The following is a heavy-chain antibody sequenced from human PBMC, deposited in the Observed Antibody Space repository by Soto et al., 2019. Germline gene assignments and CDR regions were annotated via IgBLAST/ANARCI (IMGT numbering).Heavy chain of an antibody. CDR2: IIPILGIA. V-gene: IGHV1-69*02. D-gene: IGHD2-2*02. CDR1: GGTFSSYT. CDR3: AMEYCSSTSCYRDY. Sequence: QVQLVQSGAEVKKPGSSVKVSCKASGGTFSSYTISWVRQAPGQGLEWRGRIIPILGIANYAQKFQGRVTLTAEKSTSTAYMEVSSLRSEDTAVYYCAMEYCSSTSCYRDYWGQGTLVTVSS. J-gene: IGHJ4*02.